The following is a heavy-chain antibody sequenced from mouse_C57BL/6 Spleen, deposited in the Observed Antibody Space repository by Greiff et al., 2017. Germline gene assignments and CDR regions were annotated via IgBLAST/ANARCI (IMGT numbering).Heavy chain of an antibody. CDR3: TDYCGRSYPYFDV. CDR1: GFNIKDDY. J-gene: IGHJ1*03. D-gene: IGHD1-1*01. CDR2: IDPENGDT. Sequence: VQLQQSGAELVRPGASVKLSCTASGFNIKDDYMHWVKQRPEQGLEWIGWIDPENGDTEYASKFQGKATITADTSSTTSYLQLSSLTSEDTAVYDCTDYCGRSYPYFDVWGTGTTVTVSS. V-gene: IGHV14-4*01.